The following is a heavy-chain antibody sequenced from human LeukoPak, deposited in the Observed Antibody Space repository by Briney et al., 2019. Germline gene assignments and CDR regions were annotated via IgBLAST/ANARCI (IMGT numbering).Heavy chain of an antibody. V-gene: IGHV3-23*01. Sequence: GGSLRLSCAASGFTFSNYAMSWVRQAPGKGLEWVSVISGYGGSTYYADPVKGRFTISRGNSKNTLYLQMNSLRAEDTAVYYCAKKANDAFDIWGQGTMVTVSS. J-gene: IGHJ3*02. CDR3: AKKANDAFDI. CDR1: GFTFSNYA. CDR2: ISGYGGST.